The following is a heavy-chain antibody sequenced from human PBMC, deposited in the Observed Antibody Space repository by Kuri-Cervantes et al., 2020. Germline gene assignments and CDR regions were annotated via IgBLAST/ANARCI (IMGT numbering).Heavy chain of an antibody. J-gene: IGHJ4*02. Sequence: GSRRLSCAVSGCSLVSGGYSWCWIRQPPGKGLEWIGYIYYSGSTNYNPSLKSRVTISVDTSKNQFSLKLSSVTAADTAVYYCARASCGGDCYSAPPLIDYWGQGTLVTVSS. CDR1: GCSLVSGGYS. V-gene: IGHV4-61*08. D-gene: IGHD2-21*02. CDR2: IYYSGST. CDR3: ARASCGGDCYSAPPLIDY.